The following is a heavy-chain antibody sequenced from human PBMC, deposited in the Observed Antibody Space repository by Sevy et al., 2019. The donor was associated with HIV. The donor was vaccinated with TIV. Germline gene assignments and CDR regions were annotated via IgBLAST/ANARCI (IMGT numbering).Heavy chain of an antibody. Sequence: QLGGSLRLSCAASGFTFSSYAMTWVRQAPGKGLEWVSGISGSGGSTYYADSVKGRFTISRDKSKNRLYMQMNSLRGEDTAVYYCVKDSGYGGNAAGDYWGQGTLVTVSS. CDR1: GFTFSSYA. D-gene: IGHD4-17*01. CDR2: ISGSGGST. J-gene: IGHJ4*02. CDR3: VKDSGYGGNAAGDY. V-gene: IGHV3-23*01.